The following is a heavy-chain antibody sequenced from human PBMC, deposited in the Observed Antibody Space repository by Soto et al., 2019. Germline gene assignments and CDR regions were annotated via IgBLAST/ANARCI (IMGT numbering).Heavy chain of an antibody. CDR1: GGTFITYT. D-gene: IGHD2-2*01. J-gene: IGHJ3*01. CDR2: IIPMLPVT. V-gene: IGHV1-69*02. CDR3: SIGSWSAETFDV. Sequence: QVHLIQSGAEVKKPGSSVKVSCKAAGGTFITYTLFWVRQAPGHGLEWMGRIIPMLPVTNSAQKFQGRLTLTAHKSTGTAFMELTSLTSDDTAVYYCSIGSWSAETFDVWGQGTMVTVSS.